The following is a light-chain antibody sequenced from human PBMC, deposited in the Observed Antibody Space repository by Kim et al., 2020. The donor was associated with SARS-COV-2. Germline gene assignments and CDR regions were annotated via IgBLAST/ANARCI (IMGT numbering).Light chain of an antibody. CDR1: QGISSY. J-gene: IGKJ5*01. Sequence: SVGDRVTSTCRASQGISSYLAWYQQRPGKAPKLLIYAASTLQSGVPSRFSGSGSGTDFTLTISSLQPEDFATYYCQQLNSYPSITFGQGTRLEIK. CDR3: QQLNSYPSIT. V-gene: IGKV1-9*01. CDR2: AAS.